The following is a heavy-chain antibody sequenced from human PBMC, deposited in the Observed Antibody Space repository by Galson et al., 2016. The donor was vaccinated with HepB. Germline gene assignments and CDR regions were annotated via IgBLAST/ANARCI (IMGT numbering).Heavy chain of an antibody. D-gene: IGHD1-26*01. CDR3: AKRPRGYSGGWCDY. CDR2: ISYDGSKK. CDR1: AFTFSTYG. Sequence: SLRLSCAASAFTFSTYGMHWVRQAPGKGLEWVAVISYDGSKKYYADSVKGRFTISRDNSKNTLYLQMNSLRTEDTAVYYCAKRPRGYSGGWCDYWGQGTLVTVSS. V-gene: IGHV3-30*18. J-gene: IGHJ4*02.